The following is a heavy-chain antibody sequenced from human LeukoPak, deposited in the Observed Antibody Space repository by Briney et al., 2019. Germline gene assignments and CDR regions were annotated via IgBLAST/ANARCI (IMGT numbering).Heavy chain of an antibody. CDR1: GDIVSSNSAT. Sequence: SQTLSLTCAISGDIVSSNSATWNWIRQSPSRGLEWLGRTYYMAKWYSDNAVSLKSRITITPATYRNQFSLQLNSVTPEDAAVYYCARVHSGWFFDYSGQGILVTVSP. V-gene: IGHV6-1*01. CDR3: ARVHSGWFFDY. CDR2: TYYMAKWYS. J-gene: IGHJ4*02. D-gene: IGHD6-19*01.